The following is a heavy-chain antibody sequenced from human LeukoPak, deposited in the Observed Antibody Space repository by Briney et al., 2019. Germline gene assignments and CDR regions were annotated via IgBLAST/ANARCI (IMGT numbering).Heavy chain of an antibody. D-gene: IGHD1-14*01. V-gene: IGHV1-69*04. CDR3: AREPEGLTTESH. J-gene: IGHJ4*02. CDR1: GGTFSSYA. CDR2: IILILDIA. Sequence: WASVKVSCKASGGTFSSYAISWVRQAPGQGLEWVGTIILILDIANYAQKFQGRVAITADTSTSTAYMELSNLGSEDTAVYFCAREPEGLTTESHWGQGTLVTVSS.